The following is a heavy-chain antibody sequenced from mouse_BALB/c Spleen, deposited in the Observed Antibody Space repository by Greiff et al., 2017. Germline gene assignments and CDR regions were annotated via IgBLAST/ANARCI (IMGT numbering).Heavy chain of an antibody. CDR2: ISSGSSTI. V-gene: IGHV5-17*02. Sequence: EVKLVESGGGLVQPGGSRKLSCAASGFTFSSFGMHWVRQAPEKGLEWVAYISSGSSTIYYADTVKGRFTISRDNPKNTLFLQMTSLRSEDTAMYYCAREAYLDYWGQGTTLTVSS. CDR1: GFTFSSFG. J-gene: IGHJ2*01. CDR3: AREAYLDY.